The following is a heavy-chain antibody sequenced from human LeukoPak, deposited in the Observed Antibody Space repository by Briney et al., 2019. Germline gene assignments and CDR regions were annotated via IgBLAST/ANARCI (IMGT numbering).Heavy chain of an antibody. J-gene: IGHJ6*03. D-gene: IGHD4-17*01. CDR3: ARLASYDHGDFRAYGYYYYYMDV. CDR2: IYHSGST. V-gene: IGHV4-38-2*02. Sequence: PSETLSLTCTVSGYSISSGYYWGWIRQPPGKGLEWIGSIYHSGSTYYNPSLKSRVTISVDTSKNQFSLKLSSVTAADTAVYYCARLASYDHGDFRAYGYYYYYMDVWGKGTTVTISS. CDR1: GYSISSGYY.